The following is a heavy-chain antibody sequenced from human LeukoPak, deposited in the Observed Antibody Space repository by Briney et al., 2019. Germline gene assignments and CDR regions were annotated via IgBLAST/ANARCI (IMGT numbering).Heavy chain of an antibody. Sequence: SETLSLTCTVSGGSISSYYLHWIRQPPGKGLEWVGDIYYSGSTNYNPSTTSRATISVDTSKTQSSRKLSSVAAEDTAVYYCARGGILEMLDYWGHRTLGTVSS. J-gene: IGHJ4*01. D-gene: IGHD3-16*01. CDR2: IYYSGST. CDR1: GGSISSYY. V-gene: IGHV4-59*01. CDR3: ARGGILEMLDY.